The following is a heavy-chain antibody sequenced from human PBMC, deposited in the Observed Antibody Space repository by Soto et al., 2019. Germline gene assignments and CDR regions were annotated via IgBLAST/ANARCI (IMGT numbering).Heavy chain of an antibody. CDR2: ISYDGIDK. Sequence: QVQLVESGGGVVQPGGSLRLSCAASGFTFSSFGIHWVRQAPGKGLEWVAVISYDGIDKNYGDSVKGRFTISRENSKNMVYLQMNSLRGEDTAVYYCAKDFRERATIRPYYWGPGILVIVSS. J-gene: IGHJ4*02. D-gene: IGHD5-12*01. V-gene: IGHV3-30*18. CDR3: AKDFRERATIRPYY. CDR1: GFTFSSFG.